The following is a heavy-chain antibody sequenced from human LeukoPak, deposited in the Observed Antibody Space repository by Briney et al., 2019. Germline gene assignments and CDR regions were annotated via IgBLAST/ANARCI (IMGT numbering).Heavy chain of an antibody. CDR3: AHTTFGHSSAWYICHFDY. Sequence: SGPTLVKPTQTLTLTCTFSGFSLSTTGVGVGWIRQPPGKALEWLALIYWDGDKRYSPSLKSRLTITKDTSKNQVVLTMTNMDPVDTATYYCAHTTFGHSSAWYICHFDYWGQGTLVTVSS. CDR2: IYWDGDK. V-gene: IGHV2-5*02. J-gene: IGHJ4*02. D-gene: IGHD6-19*01. CDR1: GFSLSTTGVG.